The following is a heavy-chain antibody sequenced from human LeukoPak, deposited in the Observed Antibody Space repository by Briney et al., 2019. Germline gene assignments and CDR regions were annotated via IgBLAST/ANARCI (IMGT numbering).Heavy chain of an antibody. CDR1: GGSISSYY. CDR2: ITSRSSHI. D-gene: IGHD1-26*01. CDR3: ARDLLGATTTNYYYYYMDV. Sequence: PSETLSLTCTVSGGSISSYYWSWIRQPPGKGLEWVSSITSRSSHINYADSAKGRFTISRDNAENSLYLQMNSLRAEDTAVYYCARDLLGATTTNYYYYYMDVWGKGTTVTVSS. J-gene: IGHJ6*03. V-gene: IGHV3-21*01.